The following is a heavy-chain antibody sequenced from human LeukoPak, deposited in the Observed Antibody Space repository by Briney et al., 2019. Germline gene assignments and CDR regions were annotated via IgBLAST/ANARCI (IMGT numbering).Heavy chain of an antibody. J-gene: IGHJ4*02. CDR1: GFRFSSYE. Sequence: PGGSLRLSCAASGFRFSSYEMNWVRQAPGKGLEWVSAIRGSGGGTYYADSVKGRFTISRDNSKNTLYLQMNSLRDEDTALYYCAKAGIGVVGYFDYWGQGTLVTVSS. CDR2: IRGSGGGT. CDR3: AKAGIGVVGYFDY. D-gene: IGHD6-19*01. V-gene: IGHV3-23*01.